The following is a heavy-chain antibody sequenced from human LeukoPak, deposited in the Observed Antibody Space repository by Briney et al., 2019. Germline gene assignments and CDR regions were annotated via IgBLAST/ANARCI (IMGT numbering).Heavy chain of an antibody. CDR3: AREYSGSYYYYFDY. V-gene: IGHV1-18*01. CDR1: GYTFTSYG. D-gene: IGHD1-26*01. J-gene: IGHJ4*02. CDR2: ISAYNGNT. Sequence: ASVKVSCKASGYTFTSYGISWVRQAPGQVLEWMGWISAYNGNTNYAQKLQGRVTMTTDTSTSTAYMELRSLRSDDTAVYYCAREYSGSYYYYFDYWGQGTLVTVSS.